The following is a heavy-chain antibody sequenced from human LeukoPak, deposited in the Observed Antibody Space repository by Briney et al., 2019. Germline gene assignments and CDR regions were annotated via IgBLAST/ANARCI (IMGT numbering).Heavy chain of an antibody. V-gene: IGHV3-9*03. Sequence: PGRSLRLSCAASGFTFDGYAMHWVRQAPGKGLEWVSGISWNSGSIGYADSVKGRFTISRDNAKNSLYLQMNSLRAEDMALYYCAKASGFWSGYSAFDYWGQGTLVTVSS. CDR2: ISWNSGSI. CDR1: GFTFDGYA. CDR3: AKASGFWSGYSAFDY. J-gene: IGHJ4*02. D-gene: IGHD3-3*01.